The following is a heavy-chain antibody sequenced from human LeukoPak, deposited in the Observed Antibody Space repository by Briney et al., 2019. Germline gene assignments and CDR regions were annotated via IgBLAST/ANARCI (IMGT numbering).Heavy chain of an antibody. Sequence: GGSLRLSCAASGFRFSSYSMHWVRQAPGKGLDWVSSITRGSSTRYYADSVKGRFTISRDDGKTSLYLHMNSLRVDDTAVYFCARDPTVASSPNWFDPWGQGTLVSVSS. CDR3: ARDPTVASSPNWFDP. J-gene: IGHJ5*02. CDR2: ITRGSSTR. D-gene: IGHD6-19*01. CDR1: GFRFSSYS. V-gene: IGHV3-48*01.